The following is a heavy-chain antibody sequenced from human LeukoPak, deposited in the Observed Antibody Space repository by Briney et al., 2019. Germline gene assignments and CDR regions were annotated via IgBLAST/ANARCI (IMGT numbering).Heavy chain of an antibody. CDR1: GGSISSSSYY. CDR2: IYYSGTT. CDR3: ARLRFDFWSGYTHPYFDY. D-gene: IGHD3-3*01. V-gene: IGHV4-39*01. J-gene: IGHJ4*02. Sequence: SETLSLTCTVSGGSISSSSYYWGWIRQPPGKGLEWIGSIYYSGTTYYNPSLESRVTISVDTSKIQFSLKLSSVAATDTAVYFCARLRFDFWSGYTHPYFDYWGRGTLVTVSS.